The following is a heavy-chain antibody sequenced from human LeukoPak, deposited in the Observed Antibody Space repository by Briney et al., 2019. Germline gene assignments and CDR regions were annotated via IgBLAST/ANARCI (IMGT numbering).Heavy chain of an antibody. J-gene: IGHJ3*02. CDR2: INPNSGGT. D-gene: IGHD1-26*01. Sequence: ASVKVSCKASGYTFTGYYMHWVRQAPGQGLEWMGWINPNSGGTNYAQKFQGWVTMTRDTSTSTAYMELSRLRSDDTAVYYCASNRGYSGSYGAFDIWGQGTMVTVSS. V-gene: IGHV1-2*04. CDR1: GYTFTGYY. CDR3: ASNRGYSGSYGAFDI.